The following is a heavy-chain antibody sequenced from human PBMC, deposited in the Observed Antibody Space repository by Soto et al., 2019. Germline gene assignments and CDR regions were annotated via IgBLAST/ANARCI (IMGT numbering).Heavy chain of an antibody. CDR1: GFSFSSYA. D-gene: IGHD6-6*01. CDR3: AKEMSSRPTDFDH. V-gene: IGHV3-23*01. Sequence: EVPLFESVGGLVQPGGSLRLSCAASGFSFSSYALRWVRQAPGKGLEWVSAISGDAGSTYYADSVKGRFTIARDNSKNTLLLQMDSLRADDAAMYYCAKEMSSRPTDFDHWGQGTLVTFSS. CDR2: ISGDAGST. J-gene: IGHJ4*02.